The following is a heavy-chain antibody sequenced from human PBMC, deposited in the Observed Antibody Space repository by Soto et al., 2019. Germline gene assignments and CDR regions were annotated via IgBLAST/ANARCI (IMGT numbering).Heavy chain of an antibody. CDR3: ARSCHPERGVYYFDF. D-gene: IGHD3-10*01. CDR2: IFSDDEK. V-gene: IGHV2-26*01. CDR1: GFSLSNANVG. Sequence: QVTLKESGPVLVKPTETLTLTCTVSGFSLSNANVGVTWIRQPPGKALEWLAHIFSDDEKSSNPSLKRKVTIPQATSECQVVLAMTTMDPVDTATYYCARSCHPERGVYYFDFWGQGALVTVYS. J-gene: IGHJ4*02.